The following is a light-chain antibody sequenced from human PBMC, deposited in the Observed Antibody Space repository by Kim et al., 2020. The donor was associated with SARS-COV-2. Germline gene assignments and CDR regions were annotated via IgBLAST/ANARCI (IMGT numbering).Light chain of an antibody. V-gene: IGLV1-51*01. CDR1: NSNIGNDY. Sequence: QSALTQPPSVSAAPGQKVTISCSGSNSNIGNDYVSWYQQFPGTAPKFLIYDNNKRPSGIPDRFSGSKSGTSATLDITGLQTGDEADYYCGTWDSSLSAVVFGGGTQLTVL. CDR3: GTWDSSLSAVV. J-gene: IGLJ2*01. CDR2: DNN.